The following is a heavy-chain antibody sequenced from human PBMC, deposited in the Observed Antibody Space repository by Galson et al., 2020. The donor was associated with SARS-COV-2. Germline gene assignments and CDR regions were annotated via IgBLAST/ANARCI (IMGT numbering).Heavy chain of an antibody. Sequence: GGSLRLSCAASGFMFSSNAMGWVRQPPGKGLDWVSVISGSDGSTYYADSVKGRFTISRDNSKNTLYLQMNSRRAEDTAVYYCVKDLIRWAVDYWGQGTPVTVSS. CDR1: GFMFSSNA. D-gene: IGHD4-17*01. CDR2: ISGSDGST. CDR3: VKDLIRWAVDY. V-gene: IGHV3-23*01. J-gene: IGHJ4*02.